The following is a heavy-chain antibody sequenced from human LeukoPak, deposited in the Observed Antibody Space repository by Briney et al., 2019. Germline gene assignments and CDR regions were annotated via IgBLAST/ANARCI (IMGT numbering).Heavy chain of an antibody. D-gene: IGHD2-2*01. CDR1: GGSFSGYY. J-gene: IGHJ5*02. V-gene: IGHV4-34*01. CDR3: AIANRLGKVLTSYRHNLYNWFDP. CDR2: INHSGST. Sequence: SETLSLTCAVYGGSFSGYYWSWIRQPPGKGLEWIGEINHSGSTNYNPSLKSRVTISVDTSKNQFSLKLSSVTAADTAVYYCAIANRLGKVLTSYRHNLYNWFDPWGQGTLVTVSS.